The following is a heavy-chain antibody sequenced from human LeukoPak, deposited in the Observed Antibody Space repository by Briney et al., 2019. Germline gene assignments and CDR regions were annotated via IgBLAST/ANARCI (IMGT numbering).Heavy chain of an antibody. CDR2: INPNSGGT. Sequence: ASVKVSCKASEYTFTGYYMHWVRQAPGQGLEWMGRINPNSGGTNYAQKFQGRVTMTRDTSISTAYMELSRLRSDDTAVYYCARDRELWFGELLSSIIDYWGQGTLVTVSS. CDR3: ARDRELWFGELLSSIIDY. D-gene: IGHD3-10*01. V-gene: IGHV1-2*06. CDR1: EYTFTGYY. J-gene: IGHJ4*02.